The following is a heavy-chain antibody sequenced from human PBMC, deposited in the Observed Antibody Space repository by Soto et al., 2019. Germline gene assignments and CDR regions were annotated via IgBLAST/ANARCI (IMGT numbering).Heavy chain of an antibody. Sequence: SETLSLTCTVSGGSLSNYYWTWIRQPPGKGPEWIGYIYYSGNTDYNPSLKSRGTISLDTSKNQFSLNLNSVTAADTAVYFCAREYQLHYGLDAWGRGTTVTVSS. CDR3: AREYQLHYGLDA. V-gene: IGHV4-59*01. D-gene: IGHD2-2*01. J-gene: IGHJ6*02. CDR2: IYYSGNT. CDR1: GGSLSNYY.